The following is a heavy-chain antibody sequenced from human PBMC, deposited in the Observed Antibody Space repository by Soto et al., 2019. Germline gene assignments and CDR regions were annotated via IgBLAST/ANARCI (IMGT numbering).Heavy chain of an antibody. V-gene: IGHV3-23*01. D-gene: IGHD3-3*01. CDR1: GFTFSSYA. Sequence: PGGSLRLSCAASGFTFSSYAMSWVRQAPGKGLEWVSAISGSGGSTYYADSVKGRFTISRDNSKNTLYLRMNSLRAEDTAVYYCAKGHDFWSGYGHYYYYYYMDVWGKGTTVTVSS. J-gene: IGHJ6*03. CDR3: AKGHDFWSGYGHYYYYYYMDV. CDR2: ISGSGGST.